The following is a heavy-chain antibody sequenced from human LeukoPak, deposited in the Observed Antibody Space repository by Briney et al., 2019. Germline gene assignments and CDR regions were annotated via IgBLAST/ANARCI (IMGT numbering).Heavy chain of an antibody. CDR3: ARRLRQNLFDP. D-gene: IGHD4-17*01. CDR1: GVSISSDY. V-gene: IGHV4-59*08. CDR2: IYYSGSS. J-gene: IGHJ5*02. Sequence: PSVTLSLTCTVSGVSISSDYWSWIRLPPGKGLEWIGYIYYSGSSNYNPSLKSRVTMSVDTSKNQFSLKLTSVTAADTAVYYCARRLRQNLFDPWGQGTLVTVPS.